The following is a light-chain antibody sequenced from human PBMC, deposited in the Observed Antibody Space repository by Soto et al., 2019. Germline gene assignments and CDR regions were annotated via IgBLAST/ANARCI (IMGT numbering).Light chain of an antibody. V-gene: IGLV2-14*01. CDR3: SSYTSSSTLV. J-gene: IGLJ1*01. Sequence: QSALTQPASVSGSPGQSITISCTGTSSDVGGYNYVSWYQQHPGKAPKLMIYEVSNRPSGVSNRFSGSKSDNTASLTISGLQAEDEAHYYCSSYTSSSTLVFGTGTKVTVL. CDR2: EVS. CDR1: SSDVGGYNY.